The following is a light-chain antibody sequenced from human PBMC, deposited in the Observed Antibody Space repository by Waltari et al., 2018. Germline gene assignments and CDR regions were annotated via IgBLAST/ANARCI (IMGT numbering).Light chain of an antibody. CDR3: QQYYGIPLA. Sequence: DIVMTQSPDSLAVSLGERATINCKSSQSVLSNYDNKNYLAWFHQKPGQPPKLLISWAATRESGVPERFSGSGSGTDCTLTISSRQAEDVAVYYCQQYYGIPLAFGGGTKVEIK. CDR2: WAA. CDR1: QSVLSNYDNKNY. J-gene: IGKJ4*01. V-gene: IGKV4-1*01.